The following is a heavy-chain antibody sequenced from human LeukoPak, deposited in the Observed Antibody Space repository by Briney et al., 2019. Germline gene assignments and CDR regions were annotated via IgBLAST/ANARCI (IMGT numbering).Heavy chain of an antibody. J-gene: IGHJ4*02. CDR3: ARERSSWYYLDY. V-gene: IGHV6-1*01. D-gene: IGHD6-13*01. Sequence: SQTLSLTCVISGDSVSSNIATWNWIRQSPSRGLEWLVRTYYRSQWYYDYAVSMRSRITINPDTSKNQFSLQLSSVTPEDTAVYFCARERSSWYYLDYWGQGMLVTVSS. CDR2: TYYRSQWYY. CDR1: GDSVSSNIAT.